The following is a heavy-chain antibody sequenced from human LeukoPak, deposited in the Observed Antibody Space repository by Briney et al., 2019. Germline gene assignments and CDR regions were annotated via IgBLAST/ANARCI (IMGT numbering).Heavy chain of an antibody. D-gene: IGHD3-10*01. Sequence: QPGGSLTLSCAASGFTFSDYWMHWVRQAPGKGLVWVSRISSDGSRVTYADSVKGRFTISRDNAKNTLYLQMNSLRAEDTAVYYCAGLGGGDYWGQGTLVTVSS. CDR1: GFTFSDYW. CDR2: ISSDGSRV. V-gene: IGHV3-74*01. CDR3: AGLGGGDY. J-gene: IGHJ4*02.